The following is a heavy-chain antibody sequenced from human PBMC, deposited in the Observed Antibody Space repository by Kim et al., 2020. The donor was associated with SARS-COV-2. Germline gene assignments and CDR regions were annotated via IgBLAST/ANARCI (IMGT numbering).Heavy chain of an antibody. Sequence: GGSLRLSCAASGFTFSNAWMSWVRQAPGKGLEWVGRIKSKTDGGTTDYAAPVKGRFTISRDDSKNTLYLQMNSLKTEDTAVYYCTTAGYSHPTYYYYYGMDVWGQGTTVTVSS. D-gene: IGHD6-13*01. J-gene: IGHJ6*02. CDR2: IKSKTDGGTT. CDR3: TTAGYSHPTYYYYYGMDV. V-gene: IGHV3-15*01. CDR1: GFTFSNAW.